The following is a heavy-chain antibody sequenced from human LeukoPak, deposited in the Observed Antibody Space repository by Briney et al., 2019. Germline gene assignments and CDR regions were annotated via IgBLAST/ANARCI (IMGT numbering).Heavy chain of an antibody. V-gene: IGHV3-23*03. CDR3: AKTLMTTVSPRLPGTYYFDY. J-gene: IGHJ4*02. CDR1: GFSFSSYA. D-gene: IGHD4-17*01. CDR2: IYAGSNT. Sequence: PGGSLRLSCAASGFSFSSYAMSWVRQAPGKGLEWVSSIYAGSNTYYADSVKGRFTISRDNSENTLYLRMNSLRAEDTAVYYCAKTLMTTVSPRLPGTYYFDYWGQGTLVTVSS.